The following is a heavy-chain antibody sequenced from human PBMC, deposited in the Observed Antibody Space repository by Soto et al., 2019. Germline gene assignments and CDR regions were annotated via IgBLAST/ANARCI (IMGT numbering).Heavy chain of an antibody. CDR1: GFTFDDYT. CDR3: AKDFSSPRSSSWYFGNYYYGMDV. CDR2: ISWDGGST. J-gene: IGHJ6*02. Sequence: GGSLRLSCAASGFTFDDYTMHWVRQAPGKGLEWVSLISWDGGSTYYADSVKGRFTISRDNSKNSLYLQMNSLRTEDTALYYCAKDFSSPRSSSWYFGNYYYGMDVWGQGTTVTVFS. V-gene: IGHV3-43*01. D-gene: IGHD6-13*01.